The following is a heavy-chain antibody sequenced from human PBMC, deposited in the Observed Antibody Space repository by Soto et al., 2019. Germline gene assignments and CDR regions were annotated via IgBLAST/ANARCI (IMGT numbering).Heavy chain of an antibody. Sequence: GSLRLSCAASGFTFSSYSMNWVRQAPGKGLEWVSSISSSSSYIYYADSVKGRFTISRDNAKNSLYLQMNSLRAEDTAVYYCARDKSGSYYNYYGMDVWGQGTTVTVSS. CDR1: GFTFSSYS. J-gene: IGHJ6*02. CDR2: ISSSSSYI. CDR3: ARDKSGSYYNYYGMDV. V-gene: IGHV3-21*01. D-gene: IGHD3-10*01.